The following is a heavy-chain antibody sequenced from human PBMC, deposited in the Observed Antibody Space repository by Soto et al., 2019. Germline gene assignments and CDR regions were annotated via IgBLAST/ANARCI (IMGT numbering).Heavy chain of an antibody. V-gene: IGHV4-34*01. CDR1: GGSFSGYY. D-gene: IGHD6-13*01. CDR3: ALSSPYYDHSMDV. J-gene: IGHJ6*02. Sequence: PSETLSLTCAVYGGSFSGYYWSWVRQPPGKGLEWIGEINHSGDTNSSPSLKSRVTISGDTSKNKFSLKVTSVTAADTAVYYCALSSPYYDHSMDVWGQGATVT. CDR2: INHSGDT.